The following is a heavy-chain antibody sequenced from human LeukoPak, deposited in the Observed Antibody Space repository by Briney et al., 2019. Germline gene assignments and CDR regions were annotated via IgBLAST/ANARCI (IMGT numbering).Heavy chain of an antibody. V-gene: IGHV1-46*01. CDR2: INPSGGST. D-gene: IGHD6-13*01. J-gene: IGHJ5*02. Sequence: ASVKVSCKASGYTFTNYYMHWVRQAPGQGLEWMGIINPSGGSTSYAQKFQGRVTMTRDMSTNTVYMELSSLRSEDRAVYYCARGDGEAASLWENWFDPWGQGTLVTVSS. CDR3: ARGDGEAASLWENWFDP. CDR1: GYTFTNYY.